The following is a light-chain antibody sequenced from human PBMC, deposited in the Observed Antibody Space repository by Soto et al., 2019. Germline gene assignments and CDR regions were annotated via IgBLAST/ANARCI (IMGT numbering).Light chain of an antibody. CDR3: CSYAGSPHYV. CDR2: DVS. Sequence: LTQPRSVSGSPGQSVTISCTGTSSVVGGYNYVSWYQQHPGKAPKLMIYDVSKRPSGVPDRFSGSKSGNTASLTISGLQAEDEADYYCCSYAGSPHYVFGTGTKVTVL. V-gene: IGLV2-11*01. J-gene: IGLJ1*01. CDR1: SSVVGGYNY.